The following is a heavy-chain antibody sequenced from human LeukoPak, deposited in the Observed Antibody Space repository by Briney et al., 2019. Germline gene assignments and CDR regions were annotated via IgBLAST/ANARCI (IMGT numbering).Heavy chain of an antibody. CDR2: INHSGST. CDR1: GGSFSGYY. Sequence: KPSETLSLTCAVYGGSFSGYYWSWIRQPPGKGLEWIGEINHSGSTNYNPSLKSRVTISVDTSKNQFSLKLSSVTAADTAVYCCARMAILMVYAKGGWFDPWGQGTLVTVSS. V-gene: IGHV4-34*01. CDR3: ARMAILMVYAKGGWFDP. D-gene: IGHD2-8*01. J-gene: IGHJ5*02.